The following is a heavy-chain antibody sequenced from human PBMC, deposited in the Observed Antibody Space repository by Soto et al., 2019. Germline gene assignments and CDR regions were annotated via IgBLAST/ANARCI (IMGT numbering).Heavy chain of an antibody. V-gene: IGHV4-4*02. J-gene: IGHJ3*02. Sequence: SETLSLTCAVSSGSISSSNWWSWVRQPPGKGLEWIGEIYHSGSTNYNPSLKSRVTISVDKSKNQFSLKLSSVTAADTAVYYCAREGYCSSTSCQPGYAFDIWGQGTMVTVSS. CDR3: AREGYCSSTSCQPGYAFDI. D-gene: IGHD2-2*01. CDR1: SGSISSSNW. CDR2: IYHSGST.